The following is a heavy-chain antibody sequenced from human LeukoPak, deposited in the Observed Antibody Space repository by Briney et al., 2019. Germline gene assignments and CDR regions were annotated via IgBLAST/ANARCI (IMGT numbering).Heavy chain of an antibody. J-gene: IGHJ6*02. CDR2: ISGSGGST. CDR1: GFTFSSYA. Sequence: GGSLRLSCAASGFTFSSYAMSWVRQAPGKGLEWVSAISGSGGSTYYADSVKGRFTISRDNSKNTLYLQMNSLRAEDTAVYYCAKTIFGVSVLNLLVGIRGQTLDYYYGMDVWGQGTTVTVSS. V-gene: IGHV3-23*01. D-gene: IGHD3-3*01. CDR3: AKTIFGVSVLNLLVGIRGQTLDYYYGMDV.